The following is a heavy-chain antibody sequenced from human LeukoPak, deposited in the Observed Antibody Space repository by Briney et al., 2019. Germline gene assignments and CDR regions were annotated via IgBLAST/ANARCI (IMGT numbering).Heavy chain of an antibody. D-gene: IGHD2-15*01. V-gene: IGHV1-24*01. CDR1: GYSLTELS. CDR3: TTGLIIVVSDFFDF. Sequence: ASVKVSCKVSGYSLTELSINWVRQAPGKGLEWIGGFNPEDGETFYAQKLQGRVTMTEDTSTETAYMELSSLTSEDTAMYYCTTGLIIVVSDFFDFWGQGTLVTVSS. J-gene: IGHJ4*02. CDR2: FNPEDGET.